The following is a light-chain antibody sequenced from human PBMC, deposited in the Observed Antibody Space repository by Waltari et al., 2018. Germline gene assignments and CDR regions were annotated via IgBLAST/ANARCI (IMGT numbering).Light chain of an antibody. J-gene: IGKJ2*01. V-gene: IGKV2-30*02. CDR1: QGLVQIDGTIF. Sequence: DVAMTQSTLALAVTLGQPASISFWSSQGLVQIDGTIFLTWFHQRPGQSPRRLIYKVSNRESGVPDRFSGSGSGTDFTLKISRVEAEDVGMYYCLQSSQWPYAFGQGTKLEIK. CDR3: LQSSQWPYA. CDR2: KVS.